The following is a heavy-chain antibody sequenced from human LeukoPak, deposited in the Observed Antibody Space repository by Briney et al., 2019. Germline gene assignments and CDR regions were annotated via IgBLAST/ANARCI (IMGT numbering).Heavy chain of an antibody. Sequence: GESLQISCQGSGYSFTSYWIGWVRQMPGKGLEWMGIIYPGDSDTRYSPSFQGQVTISADKSISTAYLQWSSLKASDTAMYYCARSSNYDSSGYVGDYWGQGTLVTVSS. CDR1: GYSFTSYW. V-gene: IGHV5-51*01. J-gene: IGHJ4*02. CDR2: IYPGDSDT. D-gene: IGHD3-22*01. CDR3: ARSSNYDSSGYVGDY.